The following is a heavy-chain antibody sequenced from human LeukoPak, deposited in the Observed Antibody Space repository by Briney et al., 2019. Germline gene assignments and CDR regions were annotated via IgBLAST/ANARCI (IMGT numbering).Heavy chain of an antibody. Sequence: GESLKISCKASGYMFINYWRGWVRQMPGKGLEWRGINYPDDSDTTYSPSFQGHVTIPADKAISTAYLQWSTLKASDTAIYYCARHRSAGSPMACMDVWGKGTTVTVSS. D-gene: IGHD1-26*01. J-gene: IGHJ6*03. CDR3: ARHRSAGSPMACMDV. CDR2: NYPDDSDT. CDR1: GYMFINYW. V-gene: IGHV5-51*01.